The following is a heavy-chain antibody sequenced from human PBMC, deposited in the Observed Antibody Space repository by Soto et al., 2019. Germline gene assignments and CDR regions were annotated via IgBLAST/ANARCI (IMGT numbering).Heavy chain of an antibody. CDR1: GGSISSSNW. D-gene: IGHD2-2*02. CDR2: IYHSGST. Sequence: SETLSLTCAVSGGSISSSNWWSWVRQPPGKGLEWIGEIYHSGSTNYNPSLKSRVTISVDKSKNQFSLRLSSVTAADTAVYYCARGYCSSTSCYKGRRWFDPWGQGTLVTVSS. V-gene: IGHV4-4*02. J-gene: IGHJ5*02. CDR3: ARGYCSSTSCYKGRRWFDP.